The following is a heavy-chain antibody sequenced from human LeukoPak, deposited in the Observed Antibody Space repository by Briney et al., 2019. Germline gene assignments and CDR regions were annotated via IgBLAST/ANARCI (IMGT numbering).Heavy chain of an antibody. Sequence: SETLSLTCAVYGGSFSGYYWYWIRQPPGKGLEWIGEINYSGSTNYNPSLKSRVTISADTSKNQFSLKMSSVTAADTAVYYCATTSWYWGQGNLVTVSS. J-gene: IGHJ4*02. CDR3: ATTSWY. CDR1: GGSFSGYY. CDR2: INYSGST. V-gene: IGHV4-34*01.